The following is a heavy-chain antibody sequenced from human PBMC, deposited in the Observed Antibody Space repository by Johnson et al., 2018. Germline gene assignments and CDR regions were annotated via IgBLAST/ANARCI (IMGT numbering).Heavy chain of an antibody. D-gene: IGHD3-22*01. J-gene: IGHJ3*02. CDR1: GFTFSDYY. CDR3: ARDRWDPVIVVDHNAFDI. Sequence: QVQLVETGGGLVKPGGSLRLSCAASGFTFSDYYMSWIRQAPGRGLQWVSYISGSDNIIYYADPVKGRFTIPRDNAKNSLYLQIHSLRAEDTAVYYCARDRWDPVIVVDHNAFDIWGQGTMVTVSS. CDR2: ISGSDNII. V-gene: IGHV3-11*01.